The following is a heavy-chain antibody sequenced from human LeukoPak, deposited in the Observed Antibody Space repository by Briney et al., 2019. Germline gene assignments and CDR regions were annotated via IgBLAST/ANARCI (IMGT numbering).Heavy chain of an antibody. CDR2: ISAYNGNT. V-gene: IGHV1-18*04. J-gene: IGHJ3*02. CDR3: ARGPPRLVQSVPFDI. CDR1: GYTFTGYY. Sequence: ASVKVSCKASGYTFTGYYLHWVRQAPGQGLEWMGWISAYNGNTNYAQKLQGRVTMTTDTSTSTAYMELRSLRSDDTAVYYCARGPPRLVQSVPFDIWGQGTMVTVSS. D-gene: IGHD3-16*01.